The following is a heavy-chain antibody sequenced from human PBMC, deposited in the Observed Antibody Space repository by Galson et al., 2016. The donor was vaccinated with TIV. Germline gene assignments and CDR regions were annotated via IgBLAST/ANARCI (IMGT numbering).Heavy chain of an antibody. Sequence: SLRLSCAASGFTFSSHAMNWVRQAPGKGLEWVSVISGSGDSTKYADSVKGRFTISRDSSKNTLYLQMNSLRAEDTAVYYCAKDSYSFSVGYFDYWGQGTLVTVSS. V-gene: IGHV3-23*01. J-gene: IGHJ4*02. CDR1: GFTFSSHA. CDR2: ISGSGDST. CDR3: AKDSYSFSVGYFDY. D-gene: IGHD2-21*01.